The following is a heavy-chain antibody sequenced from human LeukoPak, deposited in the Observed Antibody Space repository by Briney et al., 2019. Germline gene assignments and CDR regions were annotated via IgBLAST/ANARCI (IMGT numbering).Heavy chain of an antibody. CDR2: ISWNSGSI. D-gene: IGHD2-2*02. Sequence: GGSLRLSCEASGFTFDDYAMHWVRQAPGKGLEWVSGISWNSGSIGYADSVKGRFTISRDNTKNTLYLQMYSLRAEDTAVYYCAKDSLGVGIPTVIGIFDYWGQGTLVTVSS. V-gene: IGHV3-9*01. CDR1: GFTFDDYA. J-gene: IGHJ4*02. CDR3: AKDSLGVGIPTVIGIFDY.